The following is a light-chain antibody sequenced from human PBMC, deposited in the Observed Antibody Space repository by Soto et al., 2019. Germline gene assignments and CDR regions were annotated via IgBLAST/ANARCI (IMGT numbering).Light chain of an antibody. CDR1: SSDVGGYNY. V-gene: IGLV2-14*01. CDR2: EVS. Sequence: QSALTQPASVSGSPGQSITISCTGTSSDVGGYNYVSWYQQHPGKAPKLMIYEVSNRPSGVSNRFSGSKSGNTASLTISGLQAEAEADYPCSSYTSSSTLVFGGGTKLTVL. CDR3: SSYTSSSTLV. J-gene: IGLJ2*01.